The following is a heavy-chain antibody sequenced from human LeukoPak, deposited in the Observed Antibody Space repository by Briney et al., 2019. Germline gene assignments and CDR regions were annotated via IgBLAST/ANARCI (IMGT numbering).Heavy chain of an antibody. J-gene: IGHJ4*02. Sequence: ASVKVSCKASGYTFTSYDINWVRQATGQGLEWMGWMNPNSGNTGYAQKFQGRVTITRNTSISTAYMELSSLRSEDTAVYYCARAYDFWGGYYPFDYWGQGTLVTVSS. CDR1: GYTFTSYD. CDR3: ARAYDFWGGYYPFDY. V-gene: IGHV1-8*03. D-gene: IGHD3-3*01. CDR2: MNPNSGNT.